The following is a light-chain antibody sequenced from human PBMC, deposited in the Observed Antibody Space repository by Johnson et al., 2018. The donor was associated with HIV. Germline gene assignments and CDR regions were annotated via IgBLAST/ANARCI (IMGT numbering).Light chain of an antibody. CDR3: GTWATSIGGGV. CDR2: ENN. V-gene: IGLV1-51*02. CDR1: SSNIGNNY. Sequence: QSVLTQPPSVSAAPGQKVTISCSGSSSNIGNNYVSWYQQLPGTAPKLLICENNKRPSGIPDRFSGSKSGPSATLGITGLQPGDEADSYCGTWATSIGGGVFGTGTKVTVL. J-gene: IGLJ1*01.